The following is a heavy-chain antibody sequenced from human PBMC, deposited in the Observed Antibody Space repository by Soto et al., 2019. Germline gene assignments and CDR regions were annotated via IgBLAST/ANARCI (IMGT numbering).Heavy chain of an antibody. Sequence: QVQLVQSGAEVKKPGASVKISCKASGFAFTNYFFHWVRQAPRQGLEWMGIVSPYYGSTTYVQSLQGRVTMTSDTSTSTVYMELSSLRSEATAVYYCARGDGRGSTGFYYYCGMAVWGHGTTVTVSS. CDR3: ARGDGRGSTGFYYYCGMAV. CDR1: GFAFTNYF. D-gene: IGHD1-26*01. J-gene: IGHJ6*02. CDR2: VSPYYGST. V-gene: IGHV1-46*01.